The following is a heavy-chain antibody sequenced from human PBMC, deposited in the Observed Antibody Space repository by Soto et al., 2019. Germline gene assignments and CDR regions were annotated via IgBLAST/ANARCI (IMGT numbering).Heavy chain of an antibody. CDR2: ISNSGAYI. J-gene: IGHJ4*02. CDR3: TKDRRVGAAAGTSLDY. CDR1: GFTFSIYS. Sequence: EVQLVESGGGLVKPGGSLRLSCAASGFTFSIYSMNWVRRAPGKGLEWVSSISNSGAYIYYADSLKGRFTVSRDNAKNSLYLQMDSLRAEDTAVYYCTKDRRVGAAAGTSLDYWGQGTLVTVSS. V-gene: IGHV3-21*01. D-gene: IGHD6-13*01.